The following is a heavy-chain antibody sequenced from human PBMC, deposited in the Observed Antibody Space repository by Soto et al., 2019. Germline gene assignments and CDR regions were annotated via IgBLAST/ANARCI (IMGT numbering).Heavy chain of an antibody. Sequence: GGSLRLSCAASGFTFSIYGIHWVRQAPGKGLEWVAVISYDGSNKYYAASVKGRFSISRDNSKNTVDLQMNSLRAEDTAVYYCAKSVYNWNDGFFDYWGQGTLVTVS. D-gene: IGHD1-1*01. CDR2: ISYDGSNK. CDR3: AKSVYNWNDGFFDY. J-gene: IGHJ4*02. CDR1: GFTFSIYG. V-gene: IGHV3-30*18.